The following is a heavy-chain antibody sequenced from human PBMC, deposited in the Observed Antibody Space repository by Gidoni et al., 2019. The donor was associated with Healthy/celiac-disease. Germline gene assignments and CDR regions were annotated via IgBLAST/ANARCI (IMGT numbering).Heavy chain of an antibody. J-gene: IGHJ4*02. CDR2: ISGSGGST. Sequence: EVQLLESGGGLVQPGGSLRLSCAASGFPFSRYAMGWVRQAPGKGREWVEAISGSGGSTYYAESVKGRFTISRDNSKNTLYLQMNSLRAEDTAVYYCAKRYYMSGSYPDYWGQGTLVTVSS. CDR3: AKRYYMSGSYPDY. V-gene: IGHV3-23*01. D-gene: IGHD1-26*01. CDR1: GFPFSRYA.